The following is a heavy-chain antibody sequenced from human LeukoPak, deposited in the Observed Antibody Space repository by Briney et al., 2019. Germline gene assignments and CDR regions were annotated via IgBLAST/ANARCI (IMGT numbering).Heavy chain of an antibody. CDR2: INPNSGGT. V-gene: IGHV1-2*06. Sequence: GASVKIYCKASGYTFTGSYMHCMRQAPGQWLEWMGRINPNSGGTNYAQKFQGRVTMTRDTSISTAYMELSRLRSDDTAVYYCARDPFSFSSYWGQGTLVTVSS. D-gene: IGHD2-15*01. CDR1: GYTFTGSY. J-gene: IGHJ4*02. CDR3: ARDPFSFSSY.